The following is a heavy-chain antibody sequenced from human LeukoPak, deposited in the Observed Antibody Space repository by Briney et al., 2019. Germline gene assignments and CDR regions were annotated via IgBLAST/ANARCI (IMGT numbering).Heavy chain of an antibody. V-gene: IGHV3-73*01. J-gene: IGHJ4*02. CDR3: TRTPVDTAAPPAY. CDR2: IRSKANSYAT. Sequence: PGGSLRLSCAASGFTFSGSAMHWVRQASGKGLEWVGRIRSKANSYATAYAASVKGRFTISRDDSKNTAYLQMNSLKTEDTAVYYCTRTPVDTAAPPAYWGQGTLVTVSS. CDR1: GFTFSGSA. D-gene: IGHD5-18*01.